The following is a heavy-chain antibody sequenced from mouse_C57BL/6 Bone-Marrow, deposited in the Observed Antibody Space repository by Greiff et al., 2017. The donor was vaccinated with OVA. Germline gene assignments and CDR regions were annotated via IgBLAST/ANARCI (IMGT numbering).Heavy chain of an antibody. Sequence: EVQLVESGPGLVKPSQSLSLTCSVTGYSITSGYYWNWIRQFPGNKLEWMGYISYDGSNNYNPSLKNRISITRDTSKNQFFLKLNSVTTEDTATYYCARAYYGRGGGDYWGQGTTLTVSS. CDR1: GYSITSGYY. CDR3: ARAYYGRGGGDY. J-gene: IGHJ2*01. V-gene: IGHV3-6*01. D-gene: IGHD1-1*01. CDR2: ISYDGSN.